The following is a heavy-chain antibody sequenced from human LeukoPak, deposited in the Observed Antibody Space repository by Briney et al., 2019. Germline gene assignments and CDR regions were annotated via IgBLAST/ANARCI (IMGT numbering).Heavy chain of an antibody. CDR3: ARVIGDYVWGSYRNWFDP. CDR2: IRVYNGNT. V-gene: IGHV1-18*01. J-gene: IGHJ5*02. D-gene: IGHD3-16*02. Sequence: ASVKVSCKASGYTFTSYGINWVRQAPGQGLEWMGWIRVYNGNTNYAQKLQGRVTMTTDTSTSTAYMELRSLRSDDTAVYYCARVIGDYVWGSYRNWFDPWGQGTLVTVSS. CDR1: GYTFTSYG.